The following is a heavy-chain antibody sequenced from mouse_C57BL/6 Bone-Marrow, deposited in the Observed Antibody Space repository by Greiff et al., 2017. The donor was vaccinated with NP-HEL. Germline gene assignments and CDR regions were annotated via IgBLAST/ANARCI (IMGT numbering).Heavy chain of an antibody. Sequence: QVQLKQSGAELVRPGTSVKLSCKASGYTFTSYWMHWVKQRPGQGLEWIGVIDPSDSYTNYNQKFKGKATLTVDTSSSTAYMQLSSLTSEDSAVYYCASIYYDYLTWFAYWGQGTLVTVSA. CDR1: GYTFTSYW. CDR2: IDPSDSYT. V-gene: IGHV1-59*01. D-gene: IGHD2-4*01. J-gene: IGHJ3*01. CDR3: ASIYYDYLTWFAY.